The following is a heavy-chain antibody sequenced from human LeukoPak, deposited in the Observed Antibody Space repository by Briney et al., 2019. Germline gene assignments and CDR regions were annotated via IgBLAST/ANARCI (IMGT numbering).Heavy chain of an antibody. CDR3: AKDVDYGDYVVY. CDR2: ISSSGDRT. J-gene: IGHJ4*02. D-gene: IGHD4-17*01. CDR1: GFTFSSYG. Sequence: GGSLRLSCAASGFTFSSYGMNWVRQAPGRGPEWVSAISSSGDRTYYADSVKGRFTISRDNSKNTLYLQMNSLRAEDTAIYYCAKDVDYGDYVVYWGQGTLVTVSS. V-gene: IGHV3-23*01.